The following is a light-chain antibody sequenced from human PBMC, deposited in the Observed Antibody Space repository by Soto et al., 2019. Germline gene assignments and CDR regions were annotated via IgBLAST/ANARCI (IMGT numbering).Light chain of an antibody. V-gene: IGKV1-6*01. CDR2: GTS. CDR3: LQDYTYPRT. CDR1: QGIRND. J-gene: IGKJ3*01. Sequence: AIQMTQSPSSLSASVGDTVTITCRASQGIRNDLGWYQQKPGKAPKILIFGTSTLQNGVPSRFSGSGFGKDFTLTISGLQPEDFATYDCLQDYTYPRTFGPGTKVDLK.